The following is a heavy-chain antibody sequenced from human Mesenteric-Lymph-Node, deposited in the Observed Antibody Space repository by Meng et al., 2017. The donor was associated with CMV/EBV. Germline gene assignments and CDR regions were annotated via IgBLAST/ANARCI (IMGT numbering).Heavy chain of an antibody. CDR1: GFSFSDYE. V-gene: IGHV3-48*03. J-gene: IGHJ6*02. Sequence: GGSLRLSCAASGFSFSDYEMNWVRQTPGKGLEWLAYTNSRGSTIYYADSVKGRFTISRDNAKNSLYLQMNSLRAEDTAVYYCARESARDYYYYGMDVWGQGTTVTVSS. CDR3: ARESARDYYYYGMDV. CDR2: TNSRGSTI.